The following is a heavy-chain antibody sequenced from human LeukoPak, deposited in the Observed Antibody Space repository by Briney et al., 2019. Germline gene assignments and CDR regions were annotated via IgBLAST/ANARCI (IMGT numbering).Heavy chain of an antibody. D-gene: IGHD3-10*01. CDR2: IIPIFGTA. V-gene: IGHV1-69*13. Sequence: SVKVSCKASGGTFSSYAISWVRQAPGQGLEWMGGIIPIFGTANYAQKFQGRVTITADESTSTAYMELSSLRSDDTAVYYCARDPGYGSGSYLMTRFDPWGQGTLVTVSS. CDR1: GGTFSSYA. CDR3: ARDPGYGSGSYLMTRFDP. J-gene: IGHJ5*02.